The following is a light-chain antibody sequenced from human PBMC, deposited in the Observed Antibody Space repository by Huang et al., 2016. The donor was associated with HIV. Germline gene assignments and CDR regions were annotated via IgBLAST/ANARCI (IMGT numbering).Light chain of an antibody. CDR1: QSLVHDNGYSY. Sequence: DIVMTQSPLSLPVTPGEPASISCRSSQSLVHDNGYSYLDWYLQKPGQSPQVLIYMASVRAPGIPDRFSGGGSGTNFTLEINRVDAEDVGTYYCMQSLQSLTCGGGTRLEIK. CDR3: MQSLQSLT. CDR2: MAS. V-gene: IGKV2-28*01. J-gene: IGKJ4*01.